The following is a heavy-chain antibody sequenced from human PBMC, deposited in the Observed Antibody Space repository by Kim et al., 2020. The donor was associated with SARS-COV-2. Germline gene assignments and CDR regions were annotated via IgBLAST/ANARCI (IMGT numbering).Heavy chain of an antibody. J-gene: IGHJ4*02. D-gene: IGHD3-10*01. Sequence: SETLSLTCAVYGGSFSGYYWSWIRQPPGKGLEWIGEINHSGSTNYNPSLKSRVTISVDTSKNQFSLKLSSVTAADTAVYYCARGPSPPPARTRYGSGSYDVHTANTYYFDYWGQGTLVTVSS. CDR2: INHSGST. CDR1: GGSFSGYY. V-gene: IGHV4-34*01. CDR3: ARGPSPPPARTRYGSGSYDVHTANTYYFDY.